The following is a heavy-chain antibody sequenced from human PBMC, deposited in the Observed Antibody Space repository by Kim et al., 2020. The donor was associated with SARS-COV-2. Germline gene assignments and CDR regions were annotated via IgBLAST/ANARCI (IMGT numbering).Heavy chain of an antibody. CDR2: INHSGST. J-gene: IGHJ1*01. CDR3: ARSDYYDSSGVIGNQFQH. Sequence: SETLSLTCAVYGGSFSGYYWSWIRQPPGKGLEWIGEINHSGSTNYNPSLKSRVTILVDTSKNQFSLKLSSVTAADTAVYYCARSDYYDSSGVIGNQFQHWGQGTLVTVSS. CDR1: GGSFSGYY. D-gene: IGHD3-22*01. V-gene: IGHV4-34*01.